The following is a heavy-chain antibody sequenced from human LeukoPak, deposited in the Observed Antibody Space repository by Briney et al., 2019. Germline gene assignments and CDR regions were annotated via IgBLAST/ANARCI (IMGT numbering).Heavy chain of an antibody. CDR1: GFTFSSYG. CDR3: AKGSYSYASVVYFDY. J-gene: IGHJ4*02. CDR2: IWYDGNNK. D-gene: IGHD5-18*01. V-gene: IGHV3-33*06. Sequence: GRSLRLSCAASGFTFSSYGMHWVRQAPGKGLEGVAVIWYDGNNKDYADSVKGRFSISRDTSKNTLYLQMNSLRAEDTAVYYCAKGSYSYASVVYFDYWGQGTLVTVSS.